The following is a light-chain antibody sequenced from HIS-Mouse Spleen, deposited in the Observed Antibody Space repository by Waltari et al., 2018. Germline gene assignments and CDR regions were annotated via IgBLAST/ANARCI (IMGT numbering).Light chain of an antibody. V-gene: IGKV1-39*01. CDR3: QQSYSTPRT. CDR1: QSISSY. Sequence: LSASVGDRVTITCRASQSISSYLNWYQQKPGKAPKLLIYAASSLQSGVPSRFSGSGSGTDFTLTISSLQPEDFATYYCQQSYSTPRTFGQGTKVEIK. J-gene: IGKJ1*01. CDR2: AAS.